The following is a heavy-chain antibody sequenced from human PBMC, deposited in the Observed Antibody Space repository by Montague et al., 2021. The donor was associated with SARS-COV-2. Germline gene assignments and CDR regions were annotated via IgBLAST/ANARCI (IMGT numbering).Heavy chain of an antibody. J-gene: IGHJ3*02. V-gene: IGHV4-31*03. CDR1: GGSISSGGYY. CDR2: IYYSGST. CDR3: ARAVTITMIVVVIDAFDI. D-gene: IGHD3-22*01. Sequence: TLSLTCTVSGGSISSGGYYWSWIRQHPGKGLEWIGYIYYSGSTYYNPSLKSRVTISVDTSKNQFSLKLSSVTAADTAVYYCARAVTITMIVVVIDAFDIWGQGTMVTVSS.